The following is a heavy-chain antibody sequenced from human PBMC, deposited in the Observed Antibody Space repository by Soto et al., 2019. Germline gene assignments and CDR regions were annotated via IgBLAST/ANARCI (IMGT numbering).Heavy chain of an antibody. J-gene: IGHJ6*03. CDR1: GYTFTSYG. Sequence: ASVKVSCKASGYTFTSYGISWVRQAPGQGLEWMGWISAYNGNTNYAQKLQGRVTMTTDTSTGTAYMELRSLRSDDTAVYYCARDGIDFWSGYSVNYYYYMDVWGKGTTVTVSS. CDR2: ISAYNGNT. CDR3: ARDGIDFWSGYSVNYYYYMDV. D-gene: IGHD3-3*01. V-gene: IGHV1-18*01.